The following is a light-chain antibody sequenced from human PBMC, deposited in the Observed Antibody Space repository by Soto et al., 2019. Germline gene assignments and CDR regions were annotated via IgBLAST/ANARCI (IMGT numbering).Light chain of an antibody. V-gene: IGLV4-60*02. CDR3: ETWDSNTHTV. J-gene: IGLJ3*02. Sequence: QLVLTQSSSASASLGSSVKLTWTLSSGHSSYIIAWHQQQPGKAPRYLMKLEGSGSYNKGSGVPDRFSGSSSGANRYLTISNLQFEDEADYYCETWDSNTHTVFGGGTQLTVL. CDR1: SGHSSYI. CDR2: LEGSGSY.